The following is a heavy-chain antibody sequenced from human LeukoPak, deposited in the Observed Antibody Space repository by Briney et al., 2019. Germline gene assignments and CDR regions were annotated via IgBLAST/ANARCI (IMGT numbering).Heavy chain of an antibody. J-gene: IGHJ6*02. CDR1: GGSFSGYY. Sequence: SETLSLTCAVYGGSFSGYYWSWIRQPPGKGLEWIGEINHSGSTNYNPSLKSRVTISVDTSKNQFSLKLSSVTAADTAVYYYARAGDGSGFHYYYYGLDVWGQGTTVTVSS. CDR2: INHSGST. D-gene: IGHD2-15*01. CDR3: ARAGDGSGFHYYYYGLDV. V-gene: IGHV4-34*01.